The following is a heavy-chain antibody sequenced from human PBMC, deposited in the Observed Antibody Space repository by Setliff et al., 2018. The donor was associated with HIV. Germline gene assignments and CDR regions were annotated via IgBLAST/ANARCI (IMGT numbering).Heavy chain of an antibody. CDR2: IYYSGSA. V-gene: IGHV4-39*01. Sequence: SETLSLTCTVSGGSISSSNYYWGWIRQPPGRGLEWIGSIYYSGSAYYNPSLESRVTISVDTSKNQFSLKLTSVTAADTAVYYCARLGLSEWSFQWGQGTLVTVSS. CDR3: ARLGLSEWSFQ. CDR1: GGSISSSNYY. J-gene: IGHJ4*02. D-gene: IGHD3-3*01.